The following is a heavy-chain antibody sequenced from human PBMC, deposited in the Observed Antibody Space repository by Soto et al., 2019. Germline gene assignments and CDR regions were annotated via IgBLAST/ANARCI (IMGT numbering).Heavy chain of an antibody. D-gene: IGHD3-16*01. J-gene: IGHJ4*02. V-gene: IGHV2-26*01. Sequence: SGPTLVHPPETLTLTCTVSGFSFPNDRIAVSWIRQAPGKALEWLPHMSSNDEKSYRITLMNRLTISKAASQSQAGLTVTNVDPEDTATYYCAWTMQGGDYGMGYFDIWGLGTPVTVSS. CDR3: AWTMQGGDYGMGYFDI. CDR1: GFSFPNDRIA. CDR2: MSSNDEK.